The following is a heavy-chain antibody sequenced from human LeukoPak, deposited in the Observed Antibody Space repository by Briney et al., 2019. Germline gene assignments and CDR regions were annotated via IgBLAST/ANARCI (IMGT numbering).Heavy chain of an antibody. V-gene: IGHV3-23*01. J-gene: IGHJ6*02. D-gene: IGHD1-26*01. CDR3: AKDLNSGSLYYYYYYGMDV. CDR2: ISGSGGST. Sequence: GGSLRLSCAASGFTFTDYAMSWVRQAPGKGLEWVSAISGSGGSTYYADSVKGRFTISRDNSKNTLYLQMNSLRAEDTAVYYCAKDLNSGSLYYYYYYGMDVWGQGTTVTVSS. CDR1: GFTFTDYA.